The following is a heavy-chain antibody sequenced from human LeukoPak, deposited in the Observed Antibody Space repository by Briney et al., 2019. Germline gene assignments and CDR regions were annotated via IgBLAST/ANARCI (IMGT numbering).Heavy chain of an antibody. Sequence: SETLSLTCAVYGGSFSGYYWSWIRQPPGKGLEWIGYIYYSGSTNYNPPLKSRVTISVDTPKNQFSLKLSSVTAADTAVYYCAGRYGDYYYYYMDVWGKGTTVTVSS. D-gene: IGHD4-17*01. V-gene: IGHV4-59*01. CDR3: AGRYGDYYYYYMDV. CDR1: GGSFSGYY. J-gene: IGHJ6*03. CDR2: IYYSGST.